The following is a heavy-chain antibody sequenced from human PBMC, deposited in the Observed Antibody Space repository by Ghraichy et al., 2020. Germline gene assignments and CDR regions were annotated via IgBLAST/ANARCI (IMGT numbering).Heavy chain of an antibody. CDR1: GFTFSTYA. V-gene: IGHV3-23*01. J-gene: IGHJ4*02. CDR2: ISGGGSTT. Sequence: GESLNISCAASGFTFSTYAMSWVRQAPGKGLEWVSLISGGGSTTYYASSVKGRFTISRDNSKNTLYLQMNSLRVEDTAVYYCAKNRGLSYGSNHFDCWGQGTLVTVSS. D-gene: IGHD5-18*01. CDR3: AKNRGLSYGSNHFDC.